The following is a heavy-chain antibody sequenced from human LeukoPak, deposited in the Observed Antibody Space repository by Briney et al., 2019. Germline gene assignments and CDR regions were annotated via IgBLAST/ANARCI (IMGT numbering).Heavy chain of an antibody. CDR1: GFTFSSFA. CDR2: TSGSGGST. Sequence: GGSLRLSCAAPGFTFSSFAMSWVRQAPGKGLEWVSATSGSGGSTYYADSVKGRFTISRDNSKNTLYLQINSLRAEDTAVYYCAKDDGGFTYYYDSSGYPVRWGQGTLVTVSS. V-gene: IGHV3-23*01. J-gene: IGHJ4*02. D-gene: IGHD3-22*01. CDR3: AKDDGGFTYYYDSSGYPVR.